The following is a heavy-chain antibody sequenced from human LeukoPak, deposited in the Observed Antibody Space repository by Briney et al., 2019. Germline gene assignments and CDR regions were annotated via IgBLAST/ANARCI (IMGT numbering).Heavy chain of an antibody. D-gene: IGHD2-8*01. CDR3: ARKTKDYYFDY. Sequence: PGGSLRLSCAGSGFTFSTYSMNWVRQAPGKGLEWVSVIYSGGSTYYADSVEGRFTISRDDSKNTLYLQMNSLRAEDTAVYYCARKTKDYYFDYWGQGTLVTVSS. CDR1: GFTFSTYS. V-gene: IGHV3-53*01. J-gene: IGHJ4*02. CDR2: IYSGGST.